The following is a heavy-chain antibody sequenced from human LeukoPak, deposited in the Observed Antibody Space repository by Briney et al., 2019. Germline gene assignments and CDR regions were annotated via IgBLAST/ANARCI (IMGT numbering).Heavy chain of an antibody. Sequence: PSVTLSLTCTVSGGSISTSSYYWGWIRQPPGKGLEWIGSIYHSRSTYYNASLKSRATISADTSKNQFSLKLSSVTAADTAVYYCARHRWMEVYGSGSYYVDYWGQGTLVTVSS. CDR2: IYHSRST. D-gene: IGHD3-10*01. CDR1: GGSISTSSYY. J-gene: IGHJ4*02. CDR3: ARHRWMEVYGSGSYYVDY. V-gene: IGHV4-39*01.